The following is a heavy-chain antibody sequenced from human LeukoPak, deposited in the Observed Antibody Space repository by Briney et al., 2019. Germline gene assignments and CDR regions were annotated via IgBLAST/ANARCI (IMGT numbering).Heavy chain of an antibody. D-gene: IGHD2-15*01. V-gene: IGHV3-74*01. CDR2: ISTDGYTT. CDR3: VVGGSPGY. Sequence: SGGSLRLSCVASGFTFNNAWMIWVRRAPRKGLVWVSRISTDGYTTDYADFVQGRFTASRDNTKNTWSLEMNSLRAEDTAVYYCVVGGSPGYWGQGTLVTVSS. CDR1: GFTFNNAW. J-gene: IGHJ4*02.